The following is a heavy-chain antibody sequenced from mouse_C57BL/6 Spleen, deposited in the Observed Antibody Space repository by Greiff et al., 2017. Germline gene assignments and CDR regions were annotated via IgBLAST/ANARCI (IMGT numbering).Heavy chain of an antibody. Sequence: VQGVESGAELVRPGASVTLSCKASGYTFTDYEMHWVKQTPVHGLEWIGAIDPETGGTAYNQKFKGKAILTADKSSSTAYMELRSLTSEDSAVYYCTRSDDSTFGYWGQGTTLTVSS. J-gene: IGHJ2*01. V-gene: IGHV1-15*01. CDR3: TRSDDSTFGY. D-gene: IGHD1-1*01. CDR2: IDPETGGT. CDR1: GYTFTDYE.